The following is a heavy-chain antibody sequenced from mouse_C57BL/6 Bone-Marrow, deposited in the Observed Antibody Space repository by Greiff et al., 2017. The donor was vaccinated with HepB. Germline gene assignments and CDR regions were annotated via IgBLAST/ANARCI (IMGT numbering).Heavy chain of an antibody. D-gene: IGHD2-3*01. Sequence: QVQLQQPGAELVRPGTSVKLSCKASGYTFTSYWMHWVKQRPGQGLEWIGVIDPSDSYTNYNQKFKGKATLTVDTSSSTAYMQLSSLTSEDSAVYYCARGHDGYPWFAYWGQGTLVTVAA. J-gene: IGHJ3*01. CDR1: GYTFTSYW. CDR3: ARGHDGYPWFAY. V-gene: IGHV1-59*01. CDR2: IDPSDSYT.